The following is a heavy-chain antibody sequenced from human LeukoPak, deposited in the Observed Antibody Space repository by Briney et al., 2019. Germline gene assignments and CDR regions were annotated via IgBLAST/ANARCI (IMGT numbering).Heavy chain of an antibody. CDR1: GGSISSSSYY. D-gene: IGHD2-15*01. V-gene: IGHV4-61*05. CDR3: ARAFAGYCSGGSCYYDY. J-gene: IGHJ4*02. Sequence: SETLSLTCTVSGGSISSSSYYWGWIRQPPGKGLEWIGYIYYSGSTNYNPSLKSRVTISVDTSKNQFSLKLSSVTAADTAVYYCARAFAGYCSGGSCYYDYWGQGTLVTVSS. CDR2: IYYSGST.